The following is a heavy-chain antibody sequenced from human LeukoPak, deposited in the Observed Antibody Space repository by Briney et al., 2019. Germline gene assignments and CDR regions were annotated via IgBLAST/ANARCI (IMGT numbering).Heavy chain of an antibody. CDR2: IYYSGST. CDR3: ARRSSGQHHDAYDI. V-gene: IGHV4-39*01. CDR1: GGSISSSSYY. J-gene: IGHJ3*02. D-gene: IGHD6-19*01. Sequence: SETLSLTCTVSGGSISSSSYYWGWIRQPPGKGLQWIGNIYYSGSTYHNPSVKSRVTISVDTSKNQFSLKLSSVTAADTAVYYCARRSSGQHHDAYDIWGQGTMVTVSS.